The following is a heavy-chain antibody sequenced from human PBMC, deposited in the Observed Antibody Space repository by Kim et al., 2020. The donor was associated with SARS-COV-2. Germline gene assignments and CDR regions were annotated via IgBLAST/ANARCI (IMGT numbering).Heavy chain of an antibody. V-gene: IGHV3-30*04. CDR1: GFTFSSYA. CDR2: ISYDGSNK. Sequence: GGSLRLSCAASGFTFSSYAIHWVRQAPGKGLEWVSVISYDGSNKYYADSVKGRFTISRDNSKNTLYLQMNSLRAEDTAVYYCAKVLSMHRNFYYDSSEGFYYGMDVWGQGTTVTVSS. J-gene: IGHJ6*02. CDR3: AKVLSMHRNFYYDSSEGFYYGMDV. D-gene: IGHD3-22*01.